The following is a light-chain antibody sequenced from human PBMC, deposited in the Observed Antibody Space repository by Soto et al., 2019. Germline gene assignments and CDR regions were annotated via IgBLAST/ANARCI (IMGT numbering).Light chain of an antibody. J-gene: IGKJ3*01. V-gene: IGKV3-20*01. CDR3: QQYGSSPGLFT. CDR1: QSVSSTY. Sequence: EIVLTQSPGTLSLSPGDRATLSCRASQSVSSTYLAWYQQKPGQAPRLLIYDASSRATGIPDRFSGSGSGTDFTLTISRLEPEDFGLYYCQQYGSSPGLFTFGPGTKVDIK. CDR2: DAS.